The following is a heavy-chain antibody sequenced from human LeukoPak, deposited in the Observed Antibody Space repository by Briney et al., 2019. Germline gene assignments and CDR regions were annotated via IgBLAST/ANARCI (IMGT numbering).Heavy chain of an antibody. Sequence: ASVKVSCKTSGYTFTDYYIHWVRQAPEQGLEWMGWINTKTGRTSFARTFQGRVTLTRDPSITTVYMDMAWLTSDDTAIYFCARADFIDAGPYVIAPWGQGTLVTVSS. CDR2: INTKTGRT. CDR3: ARADFIDAGPYVIAP. J-gene: IGHJ5*02. CDR1: GYTFTDYY. D-gene: IGHD3-3*01. V-gene: IGHV1-2*02.